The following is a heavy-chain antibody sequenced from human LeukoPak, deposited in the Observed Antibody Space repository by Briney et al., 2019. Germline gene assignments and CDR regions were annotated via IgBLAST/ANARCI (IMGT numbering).Heavy chain of an antibody. CDR3: ARRWYSGYDLHNWFDP. V-gene: IGHV5-51*01. CDR1: GYSFTSYW. J-gene: IGHJ5*02. D-gene: IGHD5-12*01. CDR2: IYPGDSDT. Sequence: PGESLKISCKGSGYSFTSYWIGWVRQMPGKGLECMGIIYPGDSDTRYSPSLQGPVTISADKSISPAYLQWSSMKASENAMYYCARRWYSGYDLHNWFDPWGQGTLVTVSS.